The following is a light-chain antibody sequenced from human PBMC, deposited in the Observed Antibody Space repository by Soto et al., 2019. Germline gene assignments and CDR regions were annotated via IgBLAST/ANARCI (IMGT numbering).Light chain of an antibody. J-gene: IGKJ4*01. CDR1: QSVSSSY. CDR3: QQYGSSPPKLT. V-gene: IGKV3-20*01. Sequence: EIGLTQSPGTLSLSPGERATLSCRASQSVSSSYLAWYQQKPGQAPRLLIYGASSRATGIPARFSGSGSGTDFTLTISRLEPEAFAVYYCQQYGSSPPKLTFGGGTKVEIK. CDR2: GAS.